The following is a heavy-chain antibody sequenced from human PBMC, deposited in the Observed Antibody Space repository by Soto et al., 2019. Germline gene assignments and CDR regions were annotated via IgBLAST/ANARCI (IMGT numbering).Heavy chain of an antibody. CDR3: AKDTYGDYVGYFGP. V-gene: IGHV4-30-2*01. CDR2: TYHSGNP. D-gene: IGHD4-17*01. J-gene: IGHJ5*02. CDR1: GDTISTGGYS. Sequence: LQLKESGSRLVKSSETLSLPCAVSGDTISTGGYSWAWIRQPLGQALEWIGHTYHSGNPHYNPSLKTRVILPLHRSKNQLSLKLSSVTAADAAVYYSAKDTYGDYVGYFGPCDQGTPVTVSS.